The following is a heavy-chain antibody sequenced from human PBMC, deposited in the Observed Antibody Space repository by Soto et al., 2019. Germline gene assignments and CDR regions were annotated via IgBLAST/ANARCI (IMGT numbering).Heavy chain of an antibody. V-gene: IGHV1-3*01. Sequence: ASVKVSCKSSGYTFTSYPMHWVRQAPGQGLEWMGWINAGNGDTKYSQKFQGRVTITRDTSANTAYMELSSLRSEDTAVFYCARDWTHYDSSGPGDYWGQGTLVTVSS. CDR2: INAGNGDT. D-gene: IGHD3-22*01. J-gene: IGHJ4*02. CDR3: ARDWTHYDSSGPGDY. CDR1: GYTFTSYP.